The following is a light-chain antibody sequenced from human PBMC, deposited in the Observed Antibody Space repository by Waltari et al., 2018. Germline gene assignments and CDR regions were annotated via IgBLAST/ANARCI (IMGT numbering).Light chain of an antibody. J-gene: IGLJ3*02. CDR2: RSY. CDR1: SSNIGANY. Sequence: QSVLTQSPSASGTPGQRVTISCSGSSSNIGANYVYWYQQFPGTAPSLLHSRSYQRPSGVPDRFSGSKSGTSASLAIRGLRSEDEADYYCATWDDSLNAWVFVGGTRLTAL. CDR3: ATWDDSLNAWV. V-gene: IGLV1-47*01.